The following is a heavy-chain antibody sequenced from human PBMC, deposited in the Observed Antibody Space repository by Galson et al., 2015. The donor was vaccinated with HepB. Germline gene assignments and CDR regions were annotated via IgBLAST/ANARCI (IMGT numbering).Heavy chain of an antibody. CDR1: GFTVSSNY. CDR3: ARASYYYDSSGQVGGAGFDY. Sequence: SLRLSCAASGFTVSSNYMSWVRQAPGKGLEWVSVIYSGGSTYYADSVKGRFTISRDNSKNTLYLQMNSLRAEDTAVYYCARASYYYDSSGQVGGAGFDYWGQGTLVTVSS. CDR2: IYSGGST. D-gene: IGHD3-22*01. J-gene: IGHJ4*02. V-gene: IGHV3-66*01.